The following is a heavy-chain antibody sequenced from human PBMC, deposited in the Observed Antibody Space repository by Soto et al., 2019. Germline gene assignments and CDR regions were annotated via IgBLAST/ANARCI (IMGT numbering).Heavy chain of an antibody. Sequence: SETLSLTCSVSGASISGSDSYWSWIRQHPGKGLEWIGYIYYSGTTYYRPSLLSRLTMAVDTSKNQFSLKLTSVTAADTAVYYCARGTKGGLRSRWTPLDYWGQGMLVTVSS. V-gene: IGHV4-31*03. CDR1: GASISGSDSY. CDR2: IYYSGTT. D-gene: IGHD4-17*01. CDR3: ARGTKGGLRSRWTPLDY. J-gene: IGHJ4*02.